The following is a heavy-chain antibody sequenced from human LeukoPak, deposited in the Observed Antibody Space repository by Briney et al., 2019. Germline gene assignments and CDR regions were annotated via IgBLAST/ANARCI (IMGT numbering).Heavy chain of an antibody. J-gene: IGHJ4*02. V-gene: IGHV4-59*01. D-gene: IGHD5-18*01. CDR2: IYYSGST. CDR1: GGSISSYY. CDR3: ARGRTGGYSYGSYYSSGWLFDY. Sequence: SETLSLTCTVSGGSISSYYWSWIRQPPGKGLEWIGYIYYSGSTNYNPSLKSRVTISVDTSKNQFSLKLSSVTAADTAVYYCARGRTGGYSYGSYYSSGWLFDYWGQGTLVTVSS.